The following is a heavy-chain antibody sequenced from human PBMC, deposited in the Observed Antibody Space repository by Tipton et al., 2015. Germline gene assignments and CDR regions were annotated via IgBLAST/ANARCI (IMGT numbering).Heavy chain of an antibody. Sequence: TLSLTCAVSAYSISSNYYWGWIRQPPGKGLEWIGSLSYSGKTDDNPPLRSRVTISVNTSKNQFSLRLSSVTAADTAVYYCARSLFPETAGLENWFDPWGRGTLVTVSS. V-gene: IGHV4-38-2*01. CDR2: LSYSGKT. D-gene: IGHD6-13*01. CDR3: ARSLFPETAGLENWFDP. CDR1: AYSISSNYY. J-gene: IGHJ5*02.